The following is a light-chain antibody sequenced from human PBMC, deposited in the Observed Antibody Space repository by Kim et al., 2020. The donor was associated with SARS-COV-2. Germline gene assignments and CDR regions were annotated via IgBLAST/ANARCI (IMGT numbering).Light chain of an antibody. CDR2: QDS. J-gene: IGLJ2*01. CDR1: KLGDKY. CDR3: QAWDSSTVV. Sequence: VSPGQTASINCSGDKLGDKYACWYQQKAGPFPVLVIYQDSKRPSGIPERFSGSNSGNTATLTISGTQAMDEADYYCQAWDSSTVVFGGGTKVTVL. V-gene: IGLV3-1*01.